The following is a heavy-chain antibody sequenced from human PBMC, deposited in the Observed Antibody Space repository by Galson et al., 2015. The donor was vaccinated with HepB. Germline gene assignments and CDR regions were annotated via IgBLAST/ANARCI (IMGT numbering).Heavy chain of an antibody. D-gene: IGHD2-2*01. CDR2: ISYDGNNK. Sequence: SLRLSCATSGFDVGIYAFHWVRQAPGKGLDWVAVISYDGNNKYYADSVKGRFTISRDNTENTVHLQMNNLRAEDTAVYYCARDLGASGYCSSTRCYFEYGMDVWGQGTTVTVSS. J-gene: IGHJ6*02. CDR1: GFDVGIYA. CDR3: ARDLGASGYCSSTRCYFEYGMDV. V-gene: IGHV3-30-3*01.